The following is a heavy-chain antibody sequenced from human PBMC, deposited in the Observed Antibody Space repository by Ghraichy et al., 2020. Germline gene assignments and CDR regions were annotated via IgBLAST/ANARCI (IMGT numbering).Heavy chain of an antibody. J-gene: IGHJ6*02. CDR3: ARGRPVTRSYYSYGMDV. V-gene: IGHV1-8*01. CDR2: MNPNSGNT. D-gene: IGHD1-14*01. CDR1: GYTFITYD. Sequence: ASVKVSCKASGYTFITYDINWVRQAAGQGLEWMGRMNPNSGNTVYAQKFQGRVTMTRNSSISTAYMELSSLRSADTAVYYCARGRPVTRSYYSYGMDVWGQGSTVSVSS.